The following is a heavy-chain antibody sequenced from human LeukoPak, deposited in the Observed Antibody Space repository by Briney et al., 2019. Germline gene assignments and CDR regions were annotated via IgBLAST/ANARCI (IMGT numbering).Heavy chain of an antibody. Sequence: PGRSLRLSCAASGFTFSSYGMHWVRQAPGKGLEWVAVISYDGSNKYYADSVKGRFTISRDNAENSLYLQMNSLRSEDTAFYFCAKAVVGATPRGAFDIWGQGTRVTVSS. D-gene: IGHD1-26*01. CDR2: ISYDGSNK. J-gene: IGHJ3*02. V-gene: IGHV3-30*18. CDR1: GFTFSSYG. CDR3: AKAVVGATPRGAFDI.